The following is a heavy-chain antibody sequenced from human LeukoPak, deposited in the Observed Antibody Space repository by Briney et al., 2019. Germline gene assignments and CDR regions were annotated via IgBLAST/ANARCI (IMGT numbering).Heavy chain of an antibody. V-gene: IGHV3-21*01. D-gene: IGHD3-3*01. Sequence: KAGGSLRLSCAASGFTFSSYSMNWVRQAPGKGLEWVSSISSSSSYIYYADSVKGRFTISRDSAKNSLYLQMNSLRADDTAVYYCARDLGSGYYRVEVSDYWGQGTLVTVSS. CDR1: GFTFSSYS. J-gene: IGHJ4*02. CDR3: ARDLGSGYYRVEVSDY. CDR2: ISSSSSYI.